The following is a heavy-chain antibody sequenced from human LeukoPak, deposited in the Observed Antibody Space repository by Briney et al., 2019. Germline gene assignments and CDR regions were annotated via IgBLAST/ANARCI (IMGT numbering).Heavy chain of an antibody. Sequence: GGSLRLSCAASGLTFSDEYMSWIRQAPGKGLEWVSYISNTGSFISYADSVEGRFTISKDDAKNTVYLQMNSLRAEDTAVYYCATVFEHWGQGTLVTVSS. J-gene: IGHJ4*02. CDR3: ATVFEH. CDR1: GLTFSDEY. CDR2: ISNTGSFI. D-gene: IGHD1-14*01. V-gene: IGHV3-11*04.